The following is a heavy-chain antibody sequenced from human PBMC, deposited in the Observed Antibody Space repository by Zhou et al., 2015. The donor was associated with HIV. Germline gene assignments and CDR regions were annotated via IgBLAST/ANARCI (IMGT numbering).Heavy chain of an antibody. CDR3: AREGPPLDIVVVPAAPKGWFDP. Sequence: QVQLVQSGAEVKKPGSSVKVSCKASGGTFSSYAISWVRQAPGQGLEWMGGIIPIFGTANYAQKFQGRVTITADESTSTAYMELSSLRSEDTAVYYCAREGPPLDIVVVPAAPKGWFDPWGQGTLVTVSS. J-gene: IGHJ5*02. D-gene: IGHD2-2*03. V-gene: IGHV1-69*01. CDR2: IIPIFGTA. CDR1: GGTFSSYA.